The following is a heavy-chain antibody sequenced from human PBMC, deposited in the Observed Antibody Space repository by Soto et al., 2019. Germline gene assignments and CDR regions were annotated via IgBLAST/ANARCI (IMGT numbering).Heavy chain of an antibody. CDR1: GGSFSGYY. D-gene: IGHD6-19*01. Sequence: SETLSLTWAVYGGSFSGYYWSWIRQPPGKGLEWIGEINHSGSTNYNPSLKSRVTISVDTSKNQFSLKLSSVTAADTAVYYCARLGWLVRGYFDYWGQGTLVTVSS. CDR3: ARLGWLVRGYFDY. V-gene: IGHV4-34*01. J-gene: IGHJ4*02. CDR2: INHSGST.